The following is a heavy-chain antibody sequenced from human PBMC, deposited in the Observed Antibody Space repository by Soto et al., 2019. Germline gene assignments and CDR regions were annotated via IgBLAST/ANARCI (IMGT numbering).Heavy chain of an antibody. J-gene: IGHJ4*02. V-gene: IGHV2-5*02. Sequence: QITLKESGPPLVKPTQTLTLTCTFSGFSLNTSGVGVAWIRQPPGKALEWLELIYWDDDKRYSPSLKNRLTITKDTSKNQVVLTMTNMDPVDTATYYCAHREYRSLAFAYWGQGTLVAVSS. CDR1: GFSLNTSGVG. CDR2: IYWDDDK. D-gene: IGHD6-6*01. CDR3: AHREYRSLAFAY.